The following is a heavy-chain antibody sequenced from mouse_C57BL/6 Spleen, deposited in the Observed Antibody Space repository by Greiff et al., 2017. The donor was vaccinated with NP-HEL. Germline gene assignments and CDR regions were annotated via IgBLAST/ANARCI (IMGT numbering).Heavy chain of an antibody. V-gene: IGHV1-80*01. Sequence: VQVVESGAELVKPGASVKISCKASGYAFSSYWMNWVKQRPGKGLEWIGQIYPGDGDTNYNGKFKGKATLTADKSSSTAYMQLSSLTSEDSAVYFCARWTTMILFDYWGQGTTLTVSS. CDR1: GYAFSSYW. J-gene: IGHJ2*01. CDR3: ARWTTMILFDY. CDR2: IYPGDGDT. D-gene: IGHD2-4*01.